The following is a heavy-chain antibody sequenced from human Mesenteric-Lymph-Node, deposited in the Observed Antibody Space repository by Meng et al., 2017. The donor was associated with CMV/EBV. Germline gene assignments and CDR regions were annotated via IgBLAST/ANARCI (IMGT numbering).Heavy chain of an antibody. V-gene: IGHV3-23*03. CDR3: ATHVECGGSCYLSRICYYGMDV. CDR1: GFTYSSYA. Sequence: ESLKISCAASGFTYSSYAMRWVRQAPGPGLEWVSLIYSGGSSTHYADSVKGRFTISRDNSKNTLYLQMNSLRAEDTAVYYCATHVECGGSCYLSRICYYGMDVWGQGTTVTVSS. CDR2: IYSGGSST. J-gene: IGHJ6*02. D-gene: IGHD2-15*01.